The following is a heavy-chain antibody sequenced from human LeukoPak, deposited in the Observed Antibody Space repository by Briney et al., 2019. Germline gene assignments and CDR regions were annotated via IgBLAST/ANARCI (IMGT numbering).Heavy chain of an antibody. Sequence: GGSLRLSCAASGFTFSSYWMNWARQAPGKGLEWVASINHNGNVNYYVDSVKGRFTISRDNAKNSLYLQMSNLRAEDTAVYFCARDHPADYSFDYWGQGTLVTVSS. CDR1: GFTFSSYW. V-gene: IGHV3-7*03. J-gene: IGHJ4*02. CDR2: INHNGNVN. D-gene: IGHD2-21*01. CDR3: ARDHPADYSFDY.